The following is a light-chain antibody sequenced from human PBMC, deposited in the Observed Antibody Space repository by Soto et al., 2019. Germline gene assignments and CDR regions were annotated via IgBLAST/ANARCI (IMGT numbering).Light chain of an antibody. Sequence: QSVLTQPPSASASLGASVTLTCTLSSGYSNYKVDWYQQRPGKGPRFVMRVGTGGIVGSKGDGIPDRFSVLGSGLNRYLTIKNIQEEDESDYHCGADHGSPDGVFGGGTKLTVL. CDR1: SGYSNYK. J-gene: IGLJ3*02. CDR2: VGTGGIVG. V-gene: IGLV9-49*01. CDR3: GADHGSPDGV.